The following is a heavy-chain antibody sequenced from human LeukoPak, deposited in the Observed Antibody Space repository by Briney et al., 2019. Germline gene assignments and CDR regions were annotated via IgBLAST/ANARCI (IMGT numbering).Heavy chain of an antibody. V-gene: IGHV3-30*02. Sequence: TGGSLRLSCAASGFTFSSYGMHWVRQTPGKGLEWVAFIRYDGSNKYYADSVKGRFTISRDNSKNTLYLQMNSLRAEDTAVYYCATRGPGSFDYWGQGTLVTVSS. J-gene: IGHJ4*02. D-gene: IGHD1-26*01. CDR3: ATRGPGSFDY. CDR2: IRYDGSNK. CDR1: GFTFSSYG.